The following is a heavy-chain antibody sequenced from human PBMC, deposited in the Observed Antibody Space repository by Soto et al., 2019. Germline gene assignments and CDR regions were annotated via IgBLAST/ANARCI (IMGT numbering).Heavy chain of an antibody. CDR1: GHSISSGGYY. Sequence: SETLSLTSTVSGHSISSGGYYWSWIRQHPGKGLEWIGYIYYSGSTYYNPSLKSRVTISVDTSKNQFSLKLSSVTAADTAVYYCARLYSNPHYYYYGMDVWGQGTTVTVSS. D-gene: IGHD4-4*01. CDR3: ARLYSNPHYYYYGMDV. V-gene: IGHV4-31*03. CDR2: IYYSGST. J-gene: IGHJ6*02.